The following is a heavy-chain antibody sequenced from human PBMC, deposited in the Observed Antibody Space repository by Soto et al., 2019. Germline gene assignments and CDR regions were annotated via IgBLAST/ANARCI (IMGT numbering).Heavy chain of an antibody. CDR2: IYYSGST. Sequence: QVQLQESGPGLVKPSETLSLTCTVSGGSISSYYWSWIRQPPGKGLEWIGYIYYSGSTNYNPSLKSRVTISVDTSKNQFSLKLSSVTAADTAVYYCAAGSYSSSWWDGAFDYWGQGTLVTVSS. CDR3: AAGSYSSSWWDGAFDY. D-gene: IGHD6-13*01. CDR1: GGSISSYY. J-gene: IGHJ4*02. V-gene: IGHV4-59*01.